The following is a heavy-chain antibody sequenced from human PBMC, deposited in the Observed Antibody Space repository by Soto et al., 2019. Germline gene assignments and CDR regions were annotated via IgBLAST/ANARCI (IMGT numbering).Heavy chain of an antibody. Sequence: QVQLVQAGAEVKKPGASVKVSCKASGYTVTSYGISWVRQAPGQGLEWMGWSSAYNGNTHYAQKLQVRVTMTTDTATSTAYMELSSLRSDDTDLYYCERDGDNCNDRPPPFHYYCYGMDVWGQGTTVTVSS. CDR2: SSAYNGNT. CDR1: GYTVTSYG. CDR3: ERDGDNCNDRPPPFHYYCYGMDV. D-gene: IGHD1-1*01. V-gene: IGHV1-18*01. J-gene: IGHJ6*02.